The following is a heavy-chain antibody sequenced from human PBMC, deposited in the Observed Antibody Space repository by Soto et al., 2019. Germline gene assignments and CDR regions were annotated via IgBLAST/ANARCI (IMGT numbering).Heavy chain of an antibody. Sequence: SVKVSCKASGFTFTSSSVQWVRQARGQRLEWIGWIVVGSGNTNYAQKFQERVTITRDMSTSTAYMELSSLGSEDTAVFYCAADSGVGATVGGAFDIWGQGTMVTVS. V-gene: IGHV1-58*01. CDR3: AADSGVGATVGGAFDI. D-gene: IGHD1-26*01. CDR2: IVVGSGNT. CDR1: GFTFTSSS. J-gene: IGHJ3*02.